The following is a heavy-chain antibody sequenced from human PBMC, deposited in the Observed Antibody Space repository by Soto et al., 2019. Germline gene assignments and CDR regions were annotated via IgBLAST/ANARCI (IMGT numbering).Heavy chain of an antibody. CDR3: ARGSPEI. Sequence: QVQLHQWGAGLLKPSETLSLTCAVYGASFSNNYWTWIRQPPGKGLEWIGEINHSGSTNYNPSLESRVTIAVDTSKNPFSLKLASVTAADTAVYYCARGSPEIWGQGTLVTVSS. CDR2: INHSGST. CDR1: GASFSNNY. V-gene: IGHV4-34*01. J-gene: IGHJ4*02.